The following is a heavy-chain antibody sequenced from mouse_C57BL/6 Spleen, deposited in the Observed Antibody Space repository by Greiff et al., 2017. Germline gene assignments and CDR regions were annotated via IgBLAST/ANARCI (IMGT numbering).Heavy chain of an antibody. J-gene: IGHJ3*01. Sequence: QVQLQQSGAELVKPGASVKLSCKASGYTFTAYTIHWVKQRSGPGLEWIGWFYPGSGGIKYNEKFKDKATLTAAKSYSTVYMELRRLTSEDYAVYFCARHTEGYTRGFAYWGQGTLVTVSS. CDR2: FYPGSGGI. CDR1: GYTFTAYT. D-gene: IGHD2-2*01. V-gene: IGHV1-62-2*01. CDR3: ARHTEGYTRGFAY.